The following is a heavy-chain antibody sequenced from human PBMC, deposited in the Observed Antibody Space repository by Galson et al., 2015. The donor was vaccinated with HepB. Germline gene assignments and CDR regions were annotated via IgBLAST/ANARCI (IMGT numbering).Heavy chain of an antibody. Sequence: SLRLSCAASGFTVSGNYMTWVRQAPGKGLEWVSVVYRGGGRYYADFVQGRFTISRDDSKNTLYLQLNSLRVEDTAVYYCARSNKGLGSGHYGGGYFDLWG. V-gene: IGHV3-66*01. CDR2: VYRGGGR. J-gene: IGHJ2*01. D-gene: IGHD4-23*01. CDR1: GFTVSGNY. CDR3: ARSNKGLGSGHYGGGYFDL.